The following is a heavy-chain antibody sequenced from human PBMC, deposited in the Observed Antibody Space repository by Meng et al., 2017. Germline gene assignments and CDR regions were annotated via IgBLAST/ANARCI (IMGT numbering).Heavy chain of an antibody. V-gene: IGHV3-15*01. D-gene: IGHD5-24*01. CDR3: GEDGYNYDWYFDL. J-gene: IGHJ2*01. CDR1: GFTFSNAW. CDR2: IKSKTDGGTT. Sequence: GGSLRLSCAASGFTFSNAWMSWVRQAPGKGLEWVGRIKSKTDGGTTGYAAPVKGRFTISRDDSKNTLYLQMNSLRAEDTAVYYCGEDGYNYDWYFDLWGRGTLVTVSS.